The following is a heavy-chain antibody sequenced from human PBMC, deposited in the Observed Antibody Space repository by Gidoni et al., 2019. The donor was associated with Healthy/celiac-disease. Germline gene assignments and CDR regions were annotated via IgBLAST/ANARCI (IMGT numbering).Heavy chain of an antibody. J-gene: IGHJ4*02. CDR1: GYNCTGYY. CDR3: ARVAPYLWGYYFDY. V-gene: IGHV1-2*02. D-gene: IGHD3-10*01. CDR2: INPNSGGT. Sequence: QVQLVQSGAEGKKPGASVKVSCKASGYNCTGYYLHWVRQAPGQGLEWMGWINPNSGGTNYAQKFQGRVTMTRDTSISTAYMELSRLRSDDTAVYYCARVAPYLWGYYFDYWGQGTLVTVSS.